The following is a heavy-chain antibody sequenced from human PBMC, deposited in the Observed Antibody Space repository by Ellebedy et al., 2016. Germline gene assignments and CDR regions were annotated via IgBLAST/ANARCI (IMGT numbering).Heavy chain of an antibody. CDR3: ASIKTDAFHI. D-gene: IGHD1-14*01. J-gene: IGHJ3*02. CDR2: MFTGDSDT. V-gene: IGHV5-51*01. CDR1: GSSFTTYW. Sequence: GESLKISCRDTGSSFTTYWIGWVRQMPGKGLEWMGIMFTGDSDTRYSPSFEGKVTMSADKSISTAFLQWSSLKASDTAMYSCASIKTDAFHIWGQGTMVTVSS.